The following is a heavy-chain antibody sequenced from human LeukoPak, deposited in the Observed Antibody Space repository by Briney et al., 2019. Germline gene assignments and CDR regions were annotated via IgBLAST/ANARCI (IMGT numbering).Heavy chain of an antibody. CDR1: GFTFSSYS. V-gene: IGHV3-21*03. J-gene: IGHJ6*02. CDR3: ALNYHASGSSRYYHYYYGMDV. Sequence: GGSLRLSCAASGFTFSSYSMNWVHQAPGKGLEWVSSVSSTSSYIYYADSVKGRFTISRDNAKNSLYLQMNSLRAEDTAVYYCALNYHASGSSRYYHYYYGMDVWGQGTTVTVSS. CDR2: VSSTSSYI. D-gene: IGHD3-10*01.